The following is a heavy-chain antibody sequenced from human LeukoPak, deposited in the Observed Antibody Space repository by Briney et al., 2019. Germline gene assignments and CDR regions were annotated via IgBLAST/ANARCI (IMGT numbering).Heavy chain of an antibody. CDR2: ISASGSST. D-gene: IGHD2/OR15-2a*01. Sequence: GGSLRLSCAASGITFRISDMSWVRQAPGKGLEWVSAISASGSSTYSADSVKGRFTISRDNSKNTLYLQMNSLRAEDTAVYYCAKGEVLFDPWGQGTLVTVSS. CDR1: GITFRISD. V-gene: IGHV3-23*01. CDR3: AKGEVLFDP. J-gene: IGHJ5*02.